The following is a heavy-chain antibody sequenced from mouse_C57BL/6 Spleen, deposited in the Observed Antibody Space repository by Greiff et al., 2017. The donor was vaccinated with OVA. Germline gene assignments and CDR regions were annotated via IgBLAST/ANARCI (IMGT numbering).Heavy chain of an antibody. CDR3: ARVRYYDYDGYAMDY. V-gene: IGHV1-42*01. Sequence: EVQLQQSGPELVKPGASVKISCKASGYSFTGYYMNWVKQSPEKSLEWIGEINPSTGGTTYNQKFKAKATLTVDKSSSTAYMQLKSLTSEDSAVYYCARVRYYDYDGYAMDYWGQGTSVTVSS. J-gene: IGHJ4*01. CDR1: GYSFTGYY. D-gene: IGHD2-4*01. CDR2: INPSTGGT.